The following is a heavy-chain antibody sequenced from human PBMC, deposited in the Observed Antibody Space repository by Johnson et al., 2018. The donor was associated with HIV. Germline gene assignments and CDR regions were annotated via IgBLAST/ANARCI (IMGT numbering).Heavy chain of an antibody. D-gene: IGHD3-9*01. J-gene: IGHJ3*02. CDR1: GFTFSSYA. CDR3: ARAAYVHYDILTGPPLEDAFDI. Sequence: QVQLVESGGGVVQPGRSLRLSCAASGFTFSSYAMHWVRQAPGKGLEWVAVISYDGSNKYYVDSVKGRFTISRDNSKNTLYLQMNSLRAEDTAVYYCARAAYVHYDILTGPPLEDAFDIWGQGTMVTVSS. V-gene: IGHV3-30-3*01. CDR2: ISYDGSNK.